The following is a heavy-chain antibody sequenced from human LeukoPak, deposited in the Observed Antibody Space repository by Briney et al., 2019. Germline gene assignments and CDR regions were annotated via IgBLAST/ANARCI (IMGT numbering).Heavy chain of an antibody. V-gene: IGHV1-2*02. CDR2: IDPKRDPKRGGT. CDR1: GYSFSDYY. J-gene: IGHJ4*02. CDR3: ARATSGGNTIDY. D-gene: IGHD4-23*01. Sequence: ASVTVSFEASGYSFSDYYLHWVRLAPGQGLEWMGWIDPKRDPKRGGTNYAQKFQGRVTMTRDTSISTVYMELSGLRSDDTAVYYCARATSGGNTIDYWGQGTLVTVSS.